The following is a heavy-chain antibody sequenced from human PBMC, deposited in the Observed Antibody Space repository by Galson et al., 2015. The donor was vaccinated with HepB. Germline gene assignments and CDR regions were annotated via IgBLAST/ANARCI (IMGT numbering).Heavy chain of an antibody. Sequence: SLRLSCAASGFTFSNHAMSWVRQAPGKGLEWVSSISASSTYIYYTDSMKGRFTISRDNAKNSLYLQVNSLRAEDTAVYYCAGGRSSTSDDAFDIWGQGTMVTVSS. CDR2: ISASSTYI. D-gene: IGHD2-2*01. CDR3: AGGRSSTSDDAFDI. CDR1: GFTFSNHA. J-gene: IGHJ3*02. V-gene: IGHV3-21*01.